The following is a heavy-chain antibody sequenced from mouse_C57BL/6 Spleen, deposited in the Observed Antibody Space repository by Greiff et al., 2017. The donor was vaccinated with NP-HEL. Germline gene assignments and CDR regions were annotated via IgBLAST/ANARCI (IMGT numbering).Heavy chain of an antibody. Sequence: EVQLQQSGPELVKPGASVKIPCKASGYTFTDYNMDWVKQSHGKSLEWIGDINPNNGGTIYNQKFKGKATLTVDKSSSTAYMELRSLTSEDTAVYYCARYLCYGSSHWYFDVWGTGTTVTVSS. J-gene: IGHJ1*03. CDR3: ARYLCYGSSHWYFDV. CDR1: GYTFTDYN. D-gene: IGHD1-1*01. V-gene: IGHV1-18*01. CDR2: INPNNGGT.